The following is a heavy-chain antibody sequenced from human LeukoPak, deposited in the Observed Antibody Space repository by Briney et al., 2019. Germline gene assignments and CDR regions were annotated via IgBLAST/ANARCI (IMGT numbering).Heavy chain of an antibody. CDR1: GFSLSTSGVG. CDR2: IYWNDDK. J-gene: IGHJ4*02. D-gene: IGHD6-13*01. V-gene: IGHV2-5*01. CDR3: AHAVKPSYSSSWYGVY. Sequence: SGPTLVNPTQTLTLTCTFSGFSLSTSGVGVGWIRQPPGKALEWLALIYWNDDKRYSPSLKSRLTITKDTSKNQVVLTMTNMDPVDTATYYCAHAVKPSYSSSWYGVYWGQGTLVTVSS.